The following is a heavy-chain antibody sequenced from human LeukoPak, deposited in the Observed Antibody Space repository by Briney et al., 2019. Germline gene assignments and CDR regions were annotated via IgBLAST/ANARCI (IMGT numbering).Heavy chain of an antibody. CDR3: AREERSITMVRGCNDY. J-gene: IGHJ4*02. V-gene: IGHV3-30-3*01. CDR2: ISFDGNQE. D-gene: IGHD3-10*01. Sequence: RGSLRLSCEASGFTFDNYAMHWVRQAPGRRLEWVAVISFDGNQEYYPDSVRGRFTISRDNSKNTLYLQMNGLKTEDTAVYYCAREERSITMVRGCNDYWGQGTLVTVSS. CDR1: GFTFDNYA.